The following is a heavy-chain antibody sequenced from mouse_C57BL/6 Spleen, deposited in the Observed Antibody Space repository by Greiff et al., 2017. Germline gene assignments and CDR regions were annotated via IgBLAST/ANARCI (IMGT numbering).Heavy chain of an antibody. J-gene: IGHJ1*03. CDR1: GYAFTNYL. Sequence: VQRVESGAELVRPGTSVKVSCKASGYAFTNYLIEWVRQRPGQGLEWIGVINPGSGGTNYNEKFKGKATLTADKSSSTAYMQLSSLTSEDSAVYFCARRCGYWYFDVWGTGTTVTVSS. V-gene: IGHV1-54*01. CDR3: ARRCGYWYFDV. CDR2: INPGSGGT.